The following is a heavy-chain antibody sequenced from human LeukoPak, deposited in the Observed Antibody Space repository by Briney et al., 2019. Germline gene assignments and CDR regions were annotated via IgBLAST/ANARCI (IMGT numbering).Heavy chain of an antibody. CDR1: GLSLNSYA. J-gene: IGHJ5*02. V-gene: IGHV3-23*01. CDR3: AKKGYCSSTSCRADANWFDP. CDR2: SSSSDDGK. Sequence: GGSLRLSCTASGLSLNSYAMSWVRQVPGKGLEWVSASSSSDDGKWYADSVKGRFTISRDNSKNTLYLQMNSLRAEDTAVYYCAKKGYCSSTSCRADANWFDPWGQGTLVTVSS. D-gene: IGHD2-2*01.